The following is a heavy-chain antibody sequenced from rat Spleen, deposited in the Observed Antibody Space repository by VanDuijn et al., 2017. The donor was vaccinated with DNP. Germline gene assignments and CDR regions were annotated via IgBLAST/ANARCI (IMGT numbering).Heavy chain of an antibody. V-gene: IGHV5-29*01. J-gene: IGHJ2*01. Sequence: EVQLVESGGGLVQPGRSLKVSCVASGFTFSKNAMAWVRQAPTKGLEWVAALSFDGSSTYYRDSVKGRFTISRDNAKSTLYLQMDSLRSEDTATYYCARQDPFDYWGQGVMVTVSS. CDR1: GFTFSKNA. CDR3: ARQDPFDY. CDR2: LSFDGSST.